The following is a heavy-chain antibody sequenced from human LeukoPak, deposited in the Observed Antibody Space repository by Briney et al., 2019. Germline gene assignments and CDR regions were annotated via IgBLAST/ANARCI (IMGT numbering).Heavy chain of an antibody. Sequence: GGSLRLSRAASGFTFSSSWMHWVRQTPGQGLVWVSRINSDGSSTSYAESVKGRFTISRENAKTTLSLQMNSLRAEDTAVYYCTRASRKEPDYWGQGTLVTVSS. D-gene: IGHD1-14*01. CDR3: TRASRKEPDY. CDR1: GFTFSSSW. J-gene: IGHJ4*02. CDR2: INSDGSST. V-gene: IGHV3-74*01.